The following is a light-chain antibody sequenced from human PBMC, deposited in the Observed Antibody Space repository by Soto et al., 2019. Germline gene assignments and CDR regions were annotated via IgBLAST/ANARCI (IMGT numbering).Light chain of an antibody. J-gene: IGKJ2*01. CDR3: QQDNNCPPYT. Sequence: EIVMTQSPATLSVSPGERATLSCRASQSVSSNLAWYQQKPGQAPRLLIYGASTRATGIPARFSGSGSGTEFTLTISRLQSEDFAVYYCQQDNNCPPYTFGQGTKLEIK. V-gene: IGKV3-15*01. CDR2: GAS. CDR1: QSVSSN.